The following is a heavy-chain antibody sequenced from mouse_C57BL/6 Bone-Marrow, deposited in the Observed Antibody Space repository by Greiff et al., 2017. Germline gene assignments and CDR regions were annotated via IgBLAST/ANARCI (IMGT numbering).Heavy chain of an antibody. CDR3: ARQLTAY. V-gene: IGHV1-81*01. CDR1: GYTFTSYG. J-gene: IGHJ3*01. D-gene: IGHD3-2*02. CDR2: IYPRSGNT. Sequence: VQLQQSGAELARPGASVKLSCKASGYTFTSYGISWVKQRTGQGLEWIGEIYPRSGNTSYNEKFKGKATLTADKSSSTAYMELRSLTSEDSAVYFCARQLTAYWGQGTLVTVSA.